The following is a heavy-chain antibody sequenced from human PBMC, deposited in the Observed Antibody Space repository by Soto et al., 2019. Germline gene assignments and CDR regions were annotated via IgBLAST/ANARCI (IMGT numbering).Heavy chain of an antibody. CDR2: IYYSGST. CDR1: GGSISSYY. CDR3: ASLARLYDFWSGYYGRAEYFQH. D-gene: IGHD3-3*01. J-gene: IGHJ1*01. V-gene: IGHV4-59*01. Sequence: SETLSLTCTVSGGSISSYYWSWIRQPPGKGLEWIGYIYYSGSTNYNPSLKSRVTISVDTSKNQFSLKLSSVTAADTAVYYCASLARLYDFWSGYYGRAEYFQHWGQGTLVTVSS.